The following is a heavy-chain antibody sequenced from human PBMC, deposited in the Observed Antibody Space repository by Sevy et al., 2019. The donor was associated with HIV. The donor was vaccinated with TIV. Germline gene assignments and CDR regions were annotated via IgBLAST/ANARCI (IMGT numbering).Heavy chain of an antibody. V-gene: IGHV3-15*01. J-gene: IGHJ6*02. CDR3: ITDPGYRGYDEEVINYYYYGMDV. Sequence: GGSLRLSCAASGFTFSSAWMSWVRLAPGKGLEWVGRIKSKTDGGTIDYAEPVKGRFNISREDSKNTLYLQMNSLKTEDTAVYYCITDPGYRGYDEEVINYYYYGMDVWGQGTTVTVSS. CDR2: IKSKTDGGTI. CDR1: GFTFSSAW. D-gene: IGHD5-12*01.